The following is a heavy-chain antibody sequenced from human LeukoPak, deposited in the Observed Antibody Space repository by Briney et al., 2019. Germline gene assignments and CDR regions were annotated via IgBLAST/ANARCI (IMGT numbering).Heavy chain of an antibody. CDR1: GFTFSSYA. CDR3: ARGYCSSTSCSIDY. V-gene: IGHV3-23*01. J-gene: IGHJ4*02. CDR2: ISGSGGST. Sequence: GSLRLSCAASGFTFSSYAMSWVRQAPGKGLEWVSAISGSGGSTYYADSVKGRFTISRDNSKNTLYLQMNSLRAEDTAVYYCARGYCSSTSCSIDYWGQGTLVTVSS. D-gene: IGHD2-2*01.